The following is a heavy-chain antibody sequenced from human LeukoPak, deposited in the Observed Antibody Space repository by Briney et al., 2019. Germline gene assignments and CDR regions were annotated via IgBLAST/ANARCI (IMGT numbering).Heavy chain of an antibody. CDR1: GFTFSSYA. V-gene: IGHV3-30-3*01. D-gene: IGHD1-7*01. J-gene: IGHJ4*02. CDR3: ARDYWWNYDY. CDR2: ISKDGSDK. Sequence: GRSLRLSCAASGFTFSSYAMHWVRQAPGKGLEWVAVISKDGSDKYYPGSVRGRFTISRDNSKNTIYLQMDSLRAEDTAIYYCARDYWWNYDYWGQGTLVTVSS.